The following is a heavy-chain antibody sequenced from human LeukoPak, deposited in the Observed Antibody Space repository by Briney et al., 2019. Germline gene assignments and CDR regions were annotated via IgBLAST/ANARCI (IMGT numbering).Heavy chain of an antibody. CDR1: GYTFTSYY. CDR2: INPSGGST. D-gene: IGHD3-10*01. CDR3: ARDLSITMVRGVPYYYYGMDV. J-gene: IGHJ6*02. V-gene: IGHV1-46*01. Sequence: ASVKVSCKAPGYTFTSYYMHWVRQAPGQGLEWMGKINPSGGSTSYAQKFQGRVTMTRDTSTSTVYMELSSLRSEDTAVYYCARDLSITMVRGVPYYYYGMDVWGQGTTVTVSS.